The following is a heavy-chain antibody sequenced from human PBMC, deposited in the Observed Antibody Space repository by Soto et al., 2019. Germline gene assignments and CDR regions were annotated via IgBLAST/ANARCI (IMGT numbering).Heavy chain of an antibody. Sequence: AETLSLTCSVSGGSVSSGSYYWSWIRQPPGKGLEWIGYIYNSGSTNYNPSLKSRVTISVDTSKNRFSLKLSSVTAADTALYYCARARFSQYCYAMGVWGQGTTVTVYS. CDR2: IYNSGST. J-gene: IGHJ6*02. D-gene: IGHD3-3*01. CDR1: GGSVSSGSYY. V-gene: IGHV4-61*01. CDR3: ARARFSQYCYAMGV.